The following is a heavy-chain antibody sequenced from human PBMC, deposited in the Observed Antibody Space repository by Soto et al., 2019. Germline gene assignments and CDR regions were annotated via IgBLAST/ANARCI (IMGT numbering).Heavy chain of an antibody. CDR3: ARKKILRYFDWLLPFDS. J-gene: IGHJ4*02. V-gene: IGHV4-34*01. CDR1: GGSFSGYY. CDR2: INHSGST. Sequence: SETLSLTCAVYGGSFSGYYWSWIRQPPGKGLEWIGEINHSGSTNYNPSLKSRVTISVDTSKNQFSLKLSSVTAADTAVYYCARKKILRYFDWLLPFDSWGQGTLVTVSS. D-gene: IGHD3-9*01.